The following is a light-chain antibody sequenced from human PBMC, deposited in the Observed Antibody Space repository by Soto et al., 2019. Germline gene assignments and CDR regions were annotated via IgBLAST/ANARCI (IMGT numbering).Light chain of an antibody. Sequence: DIQMTRSPSSLSASVGDRVTITCRASQSVSNYLNWFQHKPGRAPKLLIHTASTLRSGVPSRFSGSGSGTDFTLTISSLQREDFATYYCQQSYTTPYTFGQGTRLEI. J-gene: IGKJ5*01. CDR3: QQSYTTPYT. V-gene: IGKV1-39*01. CDR1: QSVSNY. CDR2: TAS.